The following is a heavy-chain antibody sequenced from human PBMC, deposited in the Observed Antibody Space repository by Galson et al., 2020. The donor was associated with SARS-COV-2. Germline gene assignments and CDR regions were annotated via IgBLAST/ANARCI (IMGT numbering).Heavy chain of an antibody. CDR3: ARDHGGYYYYMDV. J-gene: IGHJ6*03. CDR2: IWYDGSNK. CDR1: GFTFSSYG. D-gene: IGHD4-17*01. Sequence: GESLKISCAASGFTFSSYGMHWVRQAPGKGLEWVAVIWYDGSNKYYADSVKGRFTISRDNSKNTLYLQMNSLRAEDTAVYYCARDHGGYYYYMDVWVKGTTVTVSS. V-gene: IGHV3-33*01.